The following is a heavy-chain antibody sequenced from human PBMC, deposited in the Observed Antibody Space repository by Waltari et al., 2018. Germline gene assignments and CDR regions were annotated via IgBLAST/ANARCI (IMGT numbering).Heavy chain of an antibody. J-gene: IGHJ4*02. D-gene: IGHD5-18*01. V-gene: IGHV3-74*01. Sequence: EVQLVESRGGLVQPGGSLRLSCEASGFTFSRYWMHWVRQAPGKGLVWVSRISSNENTTTYADSVKGRFTISRDNAKNTLYLQMNSLRAEDTAVYYCARVEYSYGPYCFDSWGQGTPVTVSS. CDR3: ARVEYSYGPYCFDS. CDR2: ISSNENTT. CDR1: GFTFSRYW.